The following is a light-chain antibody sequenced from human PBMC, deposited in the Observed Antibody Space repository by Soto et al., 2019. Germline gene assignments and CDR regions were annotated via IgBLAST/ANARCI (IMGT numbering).Light chain of an antibody. V-gene: IGLV7-43*01. CDR2: STS. CDR3: LLYLGGAQRV. Sequence: CASSTGAVTTAFYPNWFQQKPGQAPRALIYSTSNKHSWTPARFSGSLLGGKAALTLSGVQPEDDAEYYCLLYLGGAQRVFGNGTKVTVL. J-gene: IGLJ1*01. CDR1: TGAVTTAFY.